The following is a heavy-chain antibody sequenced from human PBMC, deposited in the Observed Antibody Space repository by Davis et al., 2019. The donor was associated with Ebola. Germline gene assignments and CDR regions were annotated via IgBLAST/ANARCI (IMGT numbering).Heavy chain of an antibody. Sequence: GESLKISCAASGFTFSDHYVTWIRQAPGKGLEWVSYISTSGSTIFYADSVKGRCTISKDNSKNTLYLQMNSLRAEDTAVYYCAKDSGNYFSFAAFDIWGQGTMVTVSS. CDR3: AKDSGNYFSFAAFDI. J-gene: IGHJ3*02. V-gene: IGHV3-11*01. D-gene: IGHD1-26*01. CDR2: ISTSGSTI. CDR1: GFTFSDHY.